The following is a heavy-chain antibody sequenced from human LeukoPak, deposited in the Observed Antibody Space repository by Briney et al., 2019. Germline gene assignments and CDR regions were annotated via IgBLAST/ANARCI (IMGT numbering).Heavy chain of an antibody. CDR3: ARHLSSITSCPNY. V-gene: IGHV5-51*01. CDR2: IYPGNSDI. CDR1: GYSFASYW. J-gene: IGHJ4*02. Sequence: EESLKISCKGSGYSFASYWIAWVRQMPGKGLEWMGVIYPGNSDITYSPSFQGQVTISADKSVSNAYLHWSSLKASDTAIYYCARHLSSITSCPNYWGQGTLVTVSS. D-gene: IGHD2-2*01.